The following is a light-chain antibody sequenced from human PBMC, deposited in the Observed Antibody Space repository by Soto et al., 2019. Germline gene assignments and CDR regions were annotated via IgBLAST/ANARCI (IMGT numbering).Light chain of an antibody. V-gene: IGKV1-5*01. CDR3: QQYNSHWT. Sequence: DIQMTQSPSTLSASVGDRGTITCRASQSISSWLAWYQQXPGKAPKLLIYDASSSESGVPSRFSGSGSGTEFTLTISSLQPDDLATYYCQQYNSHWTFGQGTKVDNK. CDR1: QSISSW. J-gene: IGKJ1*01. CDR2: DAS.